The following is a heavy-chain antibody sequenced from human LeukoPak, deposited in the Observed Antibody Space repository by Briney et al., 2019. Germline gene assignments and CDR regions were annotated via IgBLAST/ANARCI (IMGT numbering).Heavy chain of an antibody. CDR1: GYSISSGYY. V-gene: IGHV4-38-2*02. D-gene: IGHD2-21*01. Sequence: SETLSLTCTVSGYSISSGYYWGWIRQPPGKGLERIGRIYHSGSTYYNPSLKSRVTISVDTSKNQFSLKLSSVTAADTAVYYCARDEWSHDIFYFDYWGQGTLVTVSS. CDR2: IYHSGST. CDR3: ARDEWSHDIFYFDY. J-gene: IGHJ4*02.